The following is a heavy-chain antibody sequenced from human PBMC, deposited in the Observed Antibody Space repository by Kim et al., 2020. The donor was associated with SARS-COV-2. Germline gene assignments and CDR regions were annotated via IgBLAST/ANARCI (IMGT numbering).Heavy chain of an antibody. CDR3: ASLHYFGMNF. V-gene: IGHV3-7*01. D-gene: IGHD4-4*01. CDR2: DGSGK. J-gene: IGHJ6*02. Sequence: DGSGKYYLDSVEGRFTVSRDNGKHSVYLQMNSLRAEDTAVYYCASLHYFGMNFWGQGTTVIVSS.